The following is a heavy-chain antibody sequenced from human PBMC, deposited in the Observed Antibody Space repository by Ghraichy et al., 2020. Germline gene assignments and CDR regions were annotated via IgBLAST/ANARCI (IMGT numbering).Heavy chain of an antibody. V-gene: IGHV4-38-2*02. CDR3: ARDRDEGDY. CDR2: IYHSGIT. Sequence: SETLSLTCAVSGYSISSGYYWGWIRQPPGKGLEWIGSIYHSGITYYNPSLKSRVTISVDASKNQFSLKLSSVTAADTAVYYCARDRDEGDYWGQGTLVTVSS. J-gene: IGHJ4*02. CDR1: GYSISSGYY.